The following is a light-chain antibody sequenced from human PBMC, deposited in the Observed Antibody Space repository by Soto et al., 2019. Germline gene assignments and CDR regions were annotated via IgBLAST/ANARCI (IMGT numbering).Light chain of an antibody. CDR3: QQYDNRPLT. CDR1: QDISNY. CDR2: DAS. Sequence: DIQMTQSPSSLSASVGDRVTITCQASQDISNYLNWYQQKPGKAPKLLIYDASNLETGVPSRFSGSGSGTDFTFTISSLQPEDIATYYCQQYDNRPLTFGGGTKVEIK. J-gene: IGKJ4*01. V-gene: IGKV1-33*01.